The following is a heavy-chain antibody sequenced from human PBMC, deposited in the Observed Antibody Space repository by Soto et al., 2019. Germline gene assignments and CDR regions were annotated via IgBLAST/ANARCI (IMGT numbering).Heavy chain of an antibody. V-gene: IGHV4-39*01. J-gene: IGHJ4*02. CDR3: ARDTAMVTAFDY. D-gene: IGHD5-18*01. CDR2: IYYIGST. CDR1: GGSISSSSYY. Sequence: SETLSLTCTVSGGSISSSSYYWGWIRQPPGKGLECIGSIYYIGSTYYNPSLKSRVTISVDTSKNQFSLKLSSVTAADTAVYYCARDTAMVTAFDYWGQGTLVTVSS.